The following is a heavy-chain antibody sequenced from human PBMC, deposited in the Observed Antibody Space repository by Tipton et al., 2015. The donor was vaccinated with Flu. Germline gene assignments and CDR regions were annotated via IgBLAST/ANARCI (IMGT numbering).Heavy chain of an antibody. D-gene: IGHD3-22*01. CDR2: IYTRGST. Sequence: TLSLTCSVSGGSIRSGSFYWSWIRQPAGKGLQWIGRIYTRGSTDYNPSLKSRVTMSLDTSKSQFSVELRSVTAADSAVYYCAREKIPSTYYYDNSGYTNYFDSWGQGTLVTVSS. J-gene: IGHJ4*02. CDR1: GGSIRSGSFY. CDR3: AREKIPSTYYYDNSGYTNYFDS. V-gene: IGHV4-61*02.